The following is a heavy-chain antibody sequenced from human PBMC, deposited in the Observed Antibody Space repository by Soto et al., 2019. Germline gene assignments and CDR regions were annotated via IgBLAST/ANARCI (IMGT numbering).Heavy chain of an antibody. J-gene: IGHJ1*01. CDR3: AKGSSAAGSVNQSFQN. D-gene: IGHD3-10*01. Sequence: EVQLLESGGGLVQPGGSLRLSCAASGFTFSSYAMSWVRQAPGKGLEWVSAISDSGGSTYYADSVKGRFTISRDNSKNTLYLQMNSLRAEDTALYYCAKGSSAAGSVNQSFQNWGQGTLVTVSS. V-gene: IGHV3-23*01. CDR1: GFTFSSYA. CDR2: ISDSGGST.